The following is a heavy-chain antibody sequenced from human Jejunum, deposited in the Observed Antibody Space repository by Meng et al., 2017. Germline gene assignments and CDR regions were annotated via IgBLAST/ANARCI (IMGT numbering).Heavy chain of an antibody. Sequence: GGSLRLSCAASGFSFGVHWMTWLRQGPGKGLEWVANIKYDGSETYYVDSVKGRFTISRDNANNSLHLQMNSLRAEDTAVYYCTRPLRSVSGGNFWGQRTLVTVSS. CDR1: GFSFGVHW. V-gene: IGHV3-7*01. D-gene: IGHD4-23*01. CDR3: TRPLRSVSGGNF. CDR2: IKYDGSET. J-gene: IGHJ4*02.